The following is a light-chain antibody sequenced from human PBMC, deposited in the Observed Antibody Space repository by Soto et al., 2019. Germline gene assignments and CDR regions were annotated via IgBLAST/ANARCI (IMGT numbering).Light chain of an antibody. V-gene: IGKV3-11*01. CDR2: DAS. J-gene: IGKJ4*01. CDR3: QQRSNWPLT. Sequence: EIVLTQSPATLSLSPGERATLSCRASQGVSSYLAWYQQKPGQAPRLLIYDASNRATGIPARFSGSGSGTDFTLTISSPEPEDFAVYYCQQRSNWPLTFGGGTKVEIK. CDR1: QGVSSY.